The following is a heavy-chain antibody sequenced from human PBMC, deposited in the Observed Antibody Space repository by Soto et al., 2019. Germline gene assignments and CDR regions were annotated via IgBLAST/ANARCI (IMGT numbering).Heavy chain of an antibody. CDR2: ISYDGSNK. CDR1: GFTFSSYG. D-gene: IGHD6-6*01. CDR3: AKAPRQLALDY. J-gene: IGHJ4*02. V-gene: IGHV3-30*18. Sequence: PGGSLRLSWAASGFTFSSYGMHWVRQAPGKGLEWVAVISYDGSNKYYADSVKGRFTISRDNSKNTLYLQMNSLRAEDTAVYYCAKAPRQLALDYWGQGTLVTVSS.